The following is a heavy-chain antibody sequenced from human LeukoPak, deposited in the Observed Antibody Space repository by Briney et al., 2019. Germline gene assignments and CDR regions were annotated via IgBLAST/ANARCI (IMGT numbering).Heavy chain of an antibody. J-gene: IGHJ4*02. Sequence: TLSLTCAVSGGSISSGGYSWSWIRQPPGKGLEWIGYIYHSGSTYYNPSLKSRVTISVDRSKNQFSLKLSSVTAADTAVYYCARSDGDYALYFDYWGQGTLVTVSS. CDR3: ARSDGDYALYFDY. CDR1: GGSISSGGYS. V-gene: IGHV4-30-2*01. CDR2: IYHSGST. D-gene: IGHD4-17*01.